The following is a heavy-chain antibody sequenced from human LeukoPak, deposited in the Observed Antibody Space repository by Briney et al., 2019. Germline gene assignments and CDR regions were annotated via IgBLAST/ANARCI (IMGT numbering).Heavy chain of an antibody. J-gene: IGHJ4*02. V-gene: IGHV3-30*03. CDR2: ISYDGSNK. Sequence: PGRSLRLSCAASGFTFSSYGMHWVRQAPGKGLEWVAVISYDGSNKYYADSVKGRFTISRDNAKNSLYLQMNSLRAEDTAVYYCASPYSSHHSWAFDYWGQGTLVTVSS. CDR1: GFTFSSYG. CDR3: ASPYSSHHSWAFDY. D-gene: IGHD6-13*01.